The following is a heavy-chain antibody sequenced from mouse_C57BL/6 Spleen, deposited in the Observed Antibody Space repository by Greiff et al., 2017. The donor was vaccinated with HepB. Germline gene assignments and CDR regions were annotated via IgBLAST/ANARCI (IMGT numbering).Heavy chain of an antibody. V-gene: IGHV5-17*01. CDR1: GFTFSDYG. Sequence: EVHLVESGGGLVKPGGSLKLSCAASGFTFSDYGMHWVRQAPEKGLEWVAYISSGSSTIYYADTVKGRFTISRDNAKNTLFLQMTSLRSEDTAMYYCARGPRYYNAMDYWGQRTSVTVSS. CDR3: ARGPRYYNAMDY. CDR2: ISSGSSTI. J-gene: IGHJ4*01. D-gene: IGHD2-12*01.